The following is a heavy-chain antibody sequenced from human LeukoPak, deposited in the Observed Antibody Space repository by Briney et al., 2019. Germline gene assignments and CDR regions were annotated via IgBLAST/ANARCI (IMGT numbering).Heavy chain of an antibody. CDR2: IYHSGNT. CDR1: GGSISSSNW. Sequence: SETLSLTCAVSGGSISSSNWWSWVRQPPGKGLEWIAEIYHSGNTNYNPSLKSRVTISVDKSKNQFSLKLSSVTAADTAVYYCARDAPYGSGRNFDYWGQGTLVTVSS. D-gene: IGHD3-10*01. J-gene: IGHJ4*02. V-gene: IGHV4-4*02. CDR3: ARDAPYGSGRNFDY.